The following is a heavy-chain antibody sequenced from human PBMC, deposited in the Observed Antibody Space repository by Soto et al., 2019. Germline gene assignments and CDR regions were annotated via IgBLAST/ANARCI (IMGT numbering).Heavy chain of an antibody. D-gene: IGHD6-13*01. Sequence: GSLRLSCAASGFTFSSHAMSWVRQAPGKGLEWVSAISGSGSSTYYADSVKGRFTISRDNSKNTLYLQMNSLRAEDTAVYYCAKRYSSSWIFDYWGQGTLVTVSS. J-gene: IGHJ4*02. V-gene: IGHV3-23*01. CDR1: GFTFSSHA. CDR2: ISGSGSST. CDR3: AKRYSSSWIFDY.